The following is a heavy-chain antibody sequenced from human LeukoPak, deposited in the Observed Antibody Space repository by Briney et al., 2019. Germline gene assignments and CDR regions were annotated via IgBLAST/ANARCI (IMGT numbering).Heavy chain of an antibody. J-gene: IGHJ6*02. CDR1: GFAFNSYS. D-gene: IGHD2-2*01. CDR3: ARDVRCSSTSCYRLHYYGMDV. Sequence: AGGSLRLSCAASGFAFNSYSMNWVRQAPGKGLEWVSFMSPNSNDTYYADSVKGRFTISRDNAKNSVYLQMNSLRAEDTAVYYCARDVRCSSTSCYRLHYYGMDVWGQGTTVTVSS. CDR2: MSPNSNDT. V-gene: IGHV3-21*01.